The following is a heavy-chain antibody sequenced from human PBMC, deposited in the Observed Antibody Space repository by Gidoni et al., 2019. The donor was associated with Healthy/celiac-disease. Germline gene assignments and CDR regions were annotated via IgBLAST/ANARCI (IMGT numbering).Heavy chain of an antibody. Sequence: EVQLVEYGGGLVQPGGSLRLSCAASGFTFSSYWMHWVRQAPGKGLVWVSRINSDGSSTSYADSVKGRFTISRDNAKNTLYLQMNSLRAEDTAVYYCARDILYYYGSGSYYSWGQGTLVTVSS. V-gene: IGHV3-74*01. J-gene: IGHJ5*02. D-gene: IGHD3-10*01. CDR2: INSDGSST. CDR1: GFTFSSYW. CDR3: ARDILYYYGSGSYYS.